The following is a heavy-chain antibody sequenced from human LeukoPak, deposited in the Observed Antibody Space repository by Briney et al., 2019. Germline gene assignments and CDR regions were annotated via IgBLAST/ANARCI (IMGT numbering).Heavy chain of an antibody. CDR2: ISSSGSTI. J-gene: IGHJ6*04. CDR1: GFTSSSYS. CDR3: AELGITMIGGV. D-gene: IGHD3-10*02. V-gene: IGHV3-48*04. Sequence: GGPLRLSCAASGFTSSSYSMNWVRQAPGKGLEWVSAISSSGSTIYYADSVKGRFTISRDNAKNSLYLQMNSLRAEDTAVYYCAELGITMIGGVWGKGTTVTISS.